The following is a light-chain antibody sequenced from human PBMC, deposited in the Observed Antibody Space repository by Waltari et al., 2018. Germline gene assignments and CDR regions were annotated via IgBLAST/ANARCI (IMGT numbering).Light chain of an antibody. V-gene: IGLV3-21*04. CDR1: NIESKS. J-gene: IGLJ2*01. CDR3: QVWDDSNNSGV. CDR2: YDS. Sequence: SYVLTQTPSVSLAPGQTARITCGGANIESKSVNRYQRQPGQAPVLVMFYDSDRPPGIPDRFSGSNSGNTATLTISRVEDEDEADYFCQVWDDSNNSGVFGGGTKLTVL.